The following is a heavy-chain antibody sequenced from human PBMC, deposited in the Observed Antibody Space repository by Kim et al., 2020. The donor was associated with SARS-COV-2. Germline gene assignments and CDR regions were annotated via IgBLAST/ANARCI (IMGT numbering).Heavy chain of an antibody. J-gene: IGHJ6*02. D-gene: IGHD6-6*01. CDR2: FDPEDGET. V-gene: IGHV1-24*01. Sequence: ASVKVSCKVSGYTLTELSMHWVRQAPGKGLEWMGGFDPEDGETIYAQKFQGRVTMTEDTSTDTAYMELSSLRSEDTAVYYCATDKPSSSYYYYGMDVWGQGTTVTVSS. CDR3: ATDKPSSSYYYYGMDV. CDR1: GYTLTELS.